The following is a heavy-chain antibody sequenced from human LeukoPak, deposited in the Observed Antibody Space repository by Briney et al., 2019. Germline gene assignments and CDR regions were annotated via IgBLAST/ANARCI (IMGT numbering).Heavy chain of an antibody. CDR3: ARILDTAMVTDY. Sequence: ASVKVSCKASGYTFTGYYMHWVRQAPGQGLEWMGWINPNSGGTSYAQKFQGGVTMTRDTSISTAYMELSRLRSDDTAVYYCARILDTAMVTDYWGQGTLVTVSS. CDR2: INPNSGGT. J-gene: IGHJ4*02. V-gene: IGHV1-2*02. D-gene: IGHD5-18*01. CDR1: GYTFTGYY.